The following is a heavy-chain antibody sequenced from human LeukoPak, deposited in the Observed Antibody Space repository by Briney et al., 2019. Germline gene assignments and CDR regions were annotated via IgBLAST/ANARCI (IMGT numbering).Heavy chain of an antibody. CDR2: IWYDGSDK. D-gene: IGHD3-10*01. V-gene: IGHV3-33*01. Sequence: GGSLRLSCAASGFTFSNYGMHWVRQAPGKGLEWVAVIWYDGSDKYYADSVKGRFAISRDNSKNTLYLQMNSLRAEDTAVYYCARDPYYGSAPLDYWGQGTLVTVSS. J-gene: IGHJ4*02. CDR3: ARDPYYGSAPLDY. CDR1: GFTFSNYG.